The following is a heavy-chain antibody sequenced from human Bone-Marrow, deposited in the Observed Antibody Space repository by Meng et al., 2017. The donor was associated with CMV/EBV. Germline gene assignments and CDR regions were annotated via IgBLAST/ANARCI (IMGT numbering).Heavy chain of an antibody. V-gene: IGHV3-21*01. CDR3: ARGGAAAIRPLHFDAFDI. Sequence: GGSLRLSCAASEFTFSSYSMNWVRQAPGKGLEWVSSISSSSSYIYYADSVKGRFTISRDTAQNSLYLQMNSLRAEDTAVYYCARGGAAAIRPLHFDAFDIWGQGTMVTVSS. J-gene: IGHJ3*02. D-gene: IGHD6-13*01. CDR2: ISSSSSYI. CDR1: EFTFSSYS.